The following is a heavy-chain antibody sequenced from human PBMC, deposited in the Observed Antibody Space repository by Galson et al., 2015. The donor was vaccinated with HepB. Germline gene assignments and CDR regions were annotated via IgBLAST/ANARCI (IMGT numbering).Heavy chain of an antibody. D-gene: IGHD5-18*01. CDR1: GFTFSSYA. CDR2: ISGSGGST. J-gene: IGHJ2*01. CDR3: ARGVSVEYSHGEPKYFDL. Sequence: SLRLSCAASGFTFSSYAMSWVRQAPGKGLEWVSAISGSGGSTYYADSVKGRFTISRDNSKNTLYLQMNSLRAEDTAVYYCARGVSVEYSHGEPKYFDLWGRGTLVTVSS. V-gene: IGHV3-23*01.